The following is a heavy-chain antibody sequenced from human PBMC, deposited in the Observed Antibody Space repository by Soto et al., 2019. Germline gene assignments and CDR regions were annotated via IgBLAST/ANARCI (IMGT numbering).Heavy chain of an antibody. V-gene: IGHV4-30-4*01. Sequence: SETLSLTCTVSGGSISSGDYYWSWIRQPPGKGLEWIGYIYYSGSTYYNPSLKSRVTISVDTSKNQFSLKLSSVTADDTAVYYCASLPGYNKGGTVFDCWGQGTQVTVSS. J-gene: IGHJ4*02. CDR1: GGSISSGDYY. D-gene: IGHD5-12*01. CDR2: IYYSGST. CDR3: ASLPGYNKGGTVFDC.